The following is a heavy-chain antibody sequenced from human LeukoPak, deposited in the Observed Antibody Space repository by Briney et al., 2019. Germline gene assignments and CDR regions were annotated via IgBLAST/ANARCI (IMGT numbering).Heavy chain of an antibody. J-gene: IGHJ4*02. Sequence: PGGSLRLSCAASGFTFSSYGMHWVRQAPGKGLEWVAVIWYDGSNKYYADSVKGRFTISRDNSKNTLSLQMNSLRAEDTAVYYCARGDGYNFFDYWGQGTLVTVSS. V-gene: IGHV3-33*01. D-gene: IGHD5-24*01. CDR3: ARGDGYNFFDY. CDR2: IWYDGSNK. CDR1: GFTFSSYG.